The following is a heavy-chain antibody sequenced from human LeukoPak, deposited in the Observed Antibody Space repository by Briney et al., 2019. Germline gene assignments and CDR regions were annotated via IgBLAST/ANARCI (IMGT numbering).Heavy chain of an antibody. CDR2: IIFSGST. V-gene: IGHV4-39*01. D-gene: IGHD6-6*01. CDR1: GGSISSYY. Sequence: SETLSLTCTVSGGSISSYYWSWIRQPPGKGLEWIGSIIFSGSTYYNPSLKSRVTISVDMSKNQVSLKLSSVTAADTAVYYCARSIAARYGMDVWGQGTTVTVSS. CDR3: ARSIAARYGMDV. J-gene: IGHJ6*02.